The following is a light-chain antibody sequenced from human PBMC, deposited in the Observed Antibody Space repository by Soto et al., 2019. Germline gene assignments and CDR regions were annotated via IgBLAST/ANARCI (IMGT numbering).Light chain of an antibody. CDR3: QQYNTDSSWA. CDR1: QSVGTW. CDR2: DAS. V-gene: IGKV1-5*01. J-gene: IGKJ1*01. Sequence: DIQMTQSPSTLSASVGDRVTITCRASQSVGTWLAWYQQKPGKAPELLISDASSLESGVPSRFSGSGYGTEFTLTISSLLPDDFATYYCQQYNTDSSWAFGQGTKVEIK.